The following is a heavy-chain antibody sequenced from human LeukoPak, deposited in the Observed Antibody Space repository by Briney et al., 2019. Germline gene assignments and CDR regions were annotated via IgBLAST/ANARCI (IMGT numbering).Heavy chain of an antibody. CDR1: GYTFASYG. Sequence: ASVKVSCKASGYTFASYGISWVRQAPGQGLEWMGWISAYNGNTNYAQKLQGRVTMTTDTSTSTAYMELRSLRSDDTAVYYCARNNPPRGYDSSGYSWAYYYYYYGMDVRGQGTTVTVSS. V-gene: IGHV1-18*01. CDR2: ISAYNGNT. J-gene: IGHJ6*02. D-gene: IGHD3-22*01. CDR3: ARNNPPRGYDSSGYSWAYYYYYYGMDV.